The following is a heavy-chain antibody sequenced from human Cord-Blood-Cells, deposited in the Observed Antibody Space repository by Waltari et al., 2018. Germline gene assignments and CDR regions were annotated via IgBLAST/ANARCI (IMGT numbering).Heavy chain of an antibody. CDR1: GFTFSSYG. CDR3: GGALGEAGDI. Sequence: QVQLVESGGGVVQPGRSLRLSCAASGFTFSSYGMHWVRQAPGEGVGLVEVIWYYGSNKYDAGSGKCRFTIARDKSKSTLYLQMNSLGAEDTAVYYCGGALGEAGDIWGQGTMVTVSS. V-gene: IGHV3-33*01. CDR2: IWYYGSNK. J-gene: IGHJ3*02. D-gene: IGHD6-13*01.